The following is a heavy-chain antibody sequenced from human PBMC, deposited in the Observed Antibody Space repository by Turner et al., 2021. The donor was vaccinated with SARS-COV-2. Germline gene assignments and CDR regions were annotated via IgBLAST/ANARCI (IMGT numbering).Heavy chain of an antibody. CDR1: GFTFSSYE. CDR2: ISSSGSTI. D-gene: IGHD3-22*01. V-gene: IGHV3-48*03. Sequence: EVQLVESGGGLVQPGGSLRLSCAASGFTFSSYEMNWVRQAPGKGLEWVSYISSSGSTIYYADSVEGRFTISRDNAKNSLYLQMNSLRAEDTAVYYCASQIHGGYYSNWFDPWGQGTLVTVSS. CDR3: ASQIHGGYYSNWFDP. J-gene: IGHJ5*02.